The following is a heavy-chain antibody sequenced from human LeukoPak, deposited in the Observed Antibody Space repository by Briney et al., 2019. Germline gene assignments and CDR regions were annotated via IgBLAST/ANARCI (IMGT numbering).Heavy chain of an antibody. V-gene: IGHV4-34*12. CDR1: GGSFSGYY. D-gene: IGHD1-7*01. CDR3: ATSLYNWNYADAFDI. Sequence: SETLSLTCAVHGGSFSGYYWSWIRQPPGKGLEWIGEIIHSGSTNSNPSLKSRVTLSVDTSKNQFSLKLSSVTAADTAVYYCATSLYNWNYADAFDIWAQGTMVTVSS. J-gene: IGHJ3*02. CDR2: IIHSGST.